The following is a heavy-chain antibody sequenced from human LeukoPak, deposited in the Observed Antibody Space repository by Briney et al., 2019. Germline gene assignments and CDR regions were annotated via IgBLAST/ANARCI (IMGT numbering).Heavy chain of an antibody. D-gene: IGHD3-10*01. Sequence: GGSLRLSCAASGFTFSSNAMSWVRQAPGKGLEWVSAISGSGASTYYGDSVKGRFTISRDSSKNAMYLQMNSLSAEDTAGYYCAKGSGSGSYYKNYFDAWGQGTLVTVSS. CDR3: AKGSGSGSYYKNYFDA. CDR2: ISGSGAST. J-gene: IGHJ5*02. CDR1: GFTFSSNA. V-gene: IGHV3-23*01.